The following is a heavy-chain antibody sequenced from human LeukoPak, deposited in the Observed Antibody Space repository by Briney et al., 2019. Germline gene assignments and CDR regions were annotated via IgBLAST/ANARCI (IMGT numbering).Heavy chain of an antibody. J-gene: IGHJ4*02. CDR1: GFTFSSYA. Sequence: PGGSLRLSCAASGFTFSSYAMSWVRQAPGKGLEWVSAISGSAGSTYYADSVKGRFTISRDNSKNTLYLQMNSLRAEDTAVYYCAKTGAVAGIIDFDYWGQGTLVTVSS. V-gene: IGHV3-23*01. D-gene: IGHD6-19*01. CDR2: ISGSAGST. CDR3: AKTGAVAGIIDFDY.